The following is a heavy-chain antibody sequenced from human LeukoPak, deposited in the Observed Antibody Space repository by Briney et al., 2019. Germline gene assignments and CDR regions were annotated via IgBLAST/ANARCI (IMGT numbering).Heavy chain of an antibody. CDR1: GFTFSSYE. J-gene: IGHJ6*02. D-gene: IGHD5-24*01. CDR2: ISSSGSTI. CDR3: ARGTPIEMSTNQGDV. V-gene: IGHV3-48*03. Sequence: PGGSLRLSCAASGFTFSSYEMNWVRQAPGKGLEWVSYISSSGSTIYYADSVKGRFTISRDNAKNSLYLQMNSLRAEDTAVYYCARGTPIEMSTNQGDVWGQGTTVTVSS.